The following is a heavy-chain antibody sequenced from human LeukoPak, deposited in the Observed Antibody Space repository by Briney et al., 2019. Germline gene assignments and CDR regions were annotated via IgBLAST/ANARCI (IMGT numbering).Heavy chain of an antibody. CDR1: GYTFTGYY. CDR2: INPNSGGT. Sequence: ASVKVSCKASGYTFTGYYMHWVRQAPGQGLEWMGWINPNSGGTNYAQKFQGRVTMTRDTSISTAYMELGRLRSDDTAVYYCARDTWSHYYDSSGYYPNWFDPWGQGTLVTVSS. CDR3: ARDTWSHYYDSSGYYPNWFDP. V-gene: IGHV1-2*02. J-gene: IGHJ5*02. D-gene: IGHD3-22*01.